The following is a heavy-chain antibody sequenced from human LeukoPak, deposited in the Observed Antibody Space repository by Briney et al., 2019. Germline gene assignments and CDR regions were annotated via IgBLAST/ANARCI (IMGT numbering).Heavy chain of an antibody. D-gene: IGHD5-18*01. CDR3: ASMDTAMVNVDY. Sequence: SETLSLTCTVSGGSISSYNWSWIRQPAGKGLEWIGRIYTSGSTNYNPSLKSRVTISVDTSKNQFSLKLSSVTAADTAVYYCASMDTAMVNVDYWGQGTLVTVSS. V-gene: IGHV4-4*07. CDR2: IYTSGST. CDR1: GGSISSYN. J-gene: IGHJ4*02.